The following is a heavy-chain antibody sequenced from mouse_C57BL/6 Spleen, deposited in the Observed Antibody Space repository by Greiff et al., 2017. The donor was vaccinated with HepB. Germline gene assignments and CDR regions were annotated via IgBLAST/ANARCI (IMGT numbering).Heavy chain of an antibody. CDR3: ARGVYDGFYFDY. J-gene: IGHJ2*01. D-gene: IGHD2-3*01. Sequence: QVQLQQSGPELVKPGASVKISCKASGYAFSSSWMNWVKQRPGKGLEWIGRIYPGDGDTNYNGKFKGKATLTADKSSSTAYMQRSSLTSEDSAVYFCARGVYDGFYFDYWGQGTTLTVSS. V-gene: IGHV1-82*01. CDR1: GYAFSSSW. CDR2: IYPGDGDT.